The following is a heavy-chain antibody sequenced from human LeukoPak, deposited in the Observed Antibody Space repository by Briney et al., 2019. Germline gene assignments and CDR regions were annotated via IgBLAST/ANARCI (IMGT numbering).Heavy chain of an antibody. CDR1: GFIFDDYG. Sequence: GGPLRLSCAAPGFIFDDYGMSWVRQVPGKGLEWVSGINWNGGSTGYADSVKGRFTISRDNAKNSLYLQMNSLRVEDTALYYCAGGDRNGWYFDFWGQGTLVTVSS. D-gene: IGHD6-19*01. CDR3: AGGDRNGWYFDF. CDR2: INWNGGST. J-gene: IGHJ4*02. V-gene: IGHV3-20*04.